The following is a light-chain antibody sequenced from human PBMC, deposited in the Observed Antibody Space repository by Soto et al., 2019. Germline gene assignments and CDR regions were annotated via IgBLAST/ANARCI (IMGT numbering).Light chain of an antibody. CDR2: DAS. J-gene: IGKJ2*01. V-gene: IGKV3-15*01. Sequence: ELEMTQSPATLSVSPGERATLSCSASQSVSGNLAWYQQRPGQAPRLLIYDASNRVTGIPSRFSGSGSGTEFTLTVSSLQSEDFAIYYCQQHNRWPYTFGQGTKLAIK. CDR1: QSVSGN. CDR3: QQHNRWPYT.